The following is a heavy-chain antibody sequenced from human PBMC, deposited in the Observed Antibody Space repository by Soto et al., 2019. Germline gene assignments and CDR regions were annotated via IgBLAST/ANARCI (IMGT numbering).Heavy chain of an antibody. D-gene: IGHD4-4*01. Sequence: EVQLVESGGGLVQPGGSLKLSCAASGFTFSDSAMHWVRQASGKGLEWVGRIRNKANSYATAYAASVKGRFTISRDDSKNTAHLQMNSLKTEDTAVYYCTPYSNYVDYWGQGTLVTVSS. V-gene: IGHV3-73*01. J-gene: IGHJ4*02. CDR3: TPYSNYVDY. CDR2: IRNKANSYAT. CDR1: GFTFSDSA.